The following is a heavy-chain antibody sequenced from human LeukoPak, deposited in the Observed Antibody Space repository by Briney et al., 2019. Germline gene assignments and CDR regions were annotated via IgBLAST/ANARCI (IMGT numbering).Heavy chain of an antibody. CDR2: IYYSGST. J-gene: IGHJ6*03. Sequence: SETLSLTCTVSGGSISSYYWSWIRQPPGKGLEWIGYIYYSGSTNCNPSLKSRVTISVDTSKNQFSLKLSSVTAADTAVYYCARASYAYYYMDVWGKGTTVTVSS. V-gene: IGHV4-59*01. CDR1: GGSISSYY. CDR3: ARASYAYYYMDV.